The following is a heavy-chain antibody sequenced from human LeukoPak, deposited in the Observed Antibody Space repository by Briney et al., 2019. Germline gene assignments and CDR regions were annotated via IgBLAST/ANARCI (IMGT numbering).Heavy chain of an antibody. V-gene: IGHV3-30*18. CDR2: LSYDGSNK. Sequence: GGSLRLSCAASGFTFSSYGMHWVRQAPGKGLEWVAVLSYDGSNKYYADSVKGRFTISRDNSKNTLYLQMNSLRAEDTAVYYCAKDIVVVPAAMSELGDYWGQGTLVTVSS. CDR1: GFTFSSYG. J-gene: IGHJ4*02. CDR3: AKDIVVVPAAMSELGDY. D-gene: IGHD2-2*01.